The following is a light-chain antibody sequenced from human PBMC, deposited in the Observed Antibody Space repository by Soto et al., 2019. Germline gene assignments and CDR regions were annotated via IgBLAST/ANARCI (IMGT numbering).Light chain of an antibody. CDR1: SSDVGGHNY. V-gene: IGLV2-14*01. CDR3: CSYGGSRAV. CDR2: EVS. Sequence: QSALTQPASVSGSPGQSITISCTGTSSDVGGHNYVSWYQQHPGQAPKLMIYEVSKRPLGVSTRFSASKSGNTASLTISGLQAEDEADYYCCSYGGSRAVFGGGTQLTVL. J-gene: IGLJ7*01.